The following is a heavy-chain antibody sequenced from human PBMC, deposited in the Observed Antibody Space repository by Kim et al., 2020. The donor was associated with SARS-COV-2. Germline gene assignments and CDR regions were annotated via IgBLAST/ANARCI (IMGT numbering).Heavy chain of an antibody. J-gene: IGHJ4*02. Sequence: GGSLRLSCAASGFNFSTYGIHWVRQAPGKGLEWVAVIGYDGSNKDYADSVKGRFTISRDNSKNTLYLQMNSLRAEDTALYYCARGVAAAGYYFVYYGQGT. CDR3: ARGVAAAGYYFVY. V-gene: IGHV3-33*01. D-gene: IGHD6-13*01. CDR2: IGYDGSNK. CDR1: GFNFSTYG.